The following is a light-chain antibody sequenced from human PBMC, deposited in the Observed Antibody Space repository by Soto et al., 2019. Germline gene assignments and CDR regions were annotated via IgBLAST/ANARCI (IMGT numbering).Light chain of an antibody. J-gene: IGKJ1*01. V-gene: IGKV3-20*01. CDR2: GAS. CDR3: QRYDTSPT. CDR1: QTVSNNY. Sequence: EIVLTQSPGTLSLSAGERATLSCRASQTVSNNYLAWYQQKPGQVPTVLLYGASNRATGIPDRFSGSGSGTDFTLPISRLEPEDFAVYYCQRYDTSPTFGQGTRVEIK.